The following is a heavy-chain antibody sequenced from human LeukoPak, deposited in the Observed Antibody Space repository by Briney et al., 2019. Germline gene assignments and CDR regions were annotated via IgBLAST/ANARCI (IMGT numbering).Heavy chain of an antibody. D-gene: IGHD3-9*01. CDR1: GGSFSGYY. CDR3: ARRTLRYRNWLDP. Sequence: SETLSLTCAVYGGSFSGYYWSWIRQPPGKGLEWIGEINHSGSTNYNPSLKSRVTTSVDTSKNQFSLKLSSVTAADTAVYYCARRTLRYRNWLDPWGQGTLVTVSS. CDR2: INHSGST. J-gene: IGHJ5*02. V-gene: IGHV4-34*01.